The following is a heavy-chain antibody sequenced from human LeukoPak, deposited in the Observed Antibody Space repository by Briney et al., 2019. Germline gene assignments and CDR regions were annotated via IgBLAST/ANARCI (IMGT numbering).Heavy chain of an antibody. V-gene: IGHV3-30*04. D-gene: IGHD1-26*01. CDR2: ISYNGSHK. CDR1: GFTFSNYF. Sequence: GGSLRLSCTASGFTFSNYFMHWVRQAPGKGLEWVGVISYNGSHKYYADSVKGRFTISRDNSKNTLYLQMNSLRADDTSTYFCARRIETPTTGALDVWGQGTRVIVSS. CDR3: ARRIETPTTGALDV. J-gene: IGHJ3*01.